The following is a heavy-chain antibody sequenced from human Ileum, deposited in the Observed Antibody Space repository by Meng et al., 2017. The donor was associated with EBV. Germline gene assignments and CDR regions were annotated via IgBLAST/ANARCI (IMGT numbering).Heavy chain of an antibody. J-gene: IGHJ4*02. D-gene: IGHD1-26*01. Sequence: QVQLQQSGPGLLKPSQTLSPTCAISGDSVSSISGAWNWIRQSPSRGPEWLGRTYYRSKWNTDYAVSVSSRITISPDTSKNQFSLQLNSVTPEDTAVYYCARGSYYFDSWGQGTLVTVSS. CDR2: TYYRSKWNT. CDR3: ARGSYYFDS. V-gene: IGHV6-1*01. CDR1: GDSVSSISGA.